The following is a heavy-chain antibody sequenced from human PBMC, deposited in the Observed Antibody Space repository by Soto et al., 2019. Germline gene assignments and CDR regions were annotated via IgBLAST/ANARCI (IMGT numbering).Heavy chain of an antibody. CDR1: GFTFSSYA. V-gene: IGHV3-23*01. D-gene: IGHD2-2*02. CDR2: ISGSGGST. Sequence: GGSLRLSCAASGFTFSSYAMSWVRQAPGKGLEWVSAISGSGGSTYYADSVKGRFTISRDNSKNSLYLQMNSLRAEDTAVYYCAKVVVVPAAISSTISDYYMDVWGKGTTVTVSS. J-gene: IGHJ6*03. CDR3: AKVVVVPAAISSTISDYYMDV.